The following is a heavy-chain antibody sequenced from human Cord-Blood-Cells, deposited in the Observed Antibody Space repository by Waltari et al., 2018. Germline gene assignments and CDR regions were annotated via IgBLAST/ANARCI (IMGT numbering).Heavy chain of an antibody. D-gene: IGHD2-2*01. J-gene: IGHJ5*02. V-gene: IGHV4-34*01. CDR3: ARGGVPAAPFNWFDP. Sequence: QVQLQQWGAGLLKPSATLSLTCAVYGGSFSGSYWRWIRQPPGKGLEWIGEIKHSGSTNYNPSLKSRVTISVDTSKNQFSLKLSSVTAADTAVYYCARGGVPAAPFNWFDPWGQGTLVTVSS. CDR2: IKHSGST. CDR1: GGSFSGSY.